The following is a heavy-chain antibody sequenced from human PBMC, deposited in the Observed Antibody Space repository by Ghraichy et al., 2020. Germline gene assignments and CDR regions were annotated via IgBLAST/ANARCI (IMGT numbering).Heavy chain of an antibody. CDR3: VRDAFGPRDY. J-gene: IGHJ4*02. CDR1: GFTFSGDW. Sequence: ESLNISCADSGFTFSGDWMHWFRQASGKGPVWVSRINSDGSVINYAESVRGRFTISRDNAKNTLYLQMNSLRAEDTAVYYCVRDAFGPRDYWGQGTQVTVSS. V-gene: IGHV3-74*01. CDR2: INSDGSVI. D-gene: IGHD3-10*01.